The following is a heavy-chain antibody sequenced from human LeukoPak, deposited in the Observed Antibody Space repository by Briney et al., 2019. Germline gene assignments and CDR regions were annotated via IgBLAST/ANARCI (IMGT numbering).Heavy chain of an antibody. V-gene: IGHV4-59*01. CDR2: IYYSGST. CDR1: GGFIRTYY. CDR3: ARGSRELYYFDY. D-gene: IGHD1-7*01. Sequence: PSETLSLTCTLSGGFIRTYYWSWIRQPPGKGLEWIGYIYYSGSTKYNPSLKSRVTISVDASKTQFSLKLNSVTAADTSVYYCARGSRELYYFDYWGQGTLVTVSS. J-gene: IGHJ4*02.